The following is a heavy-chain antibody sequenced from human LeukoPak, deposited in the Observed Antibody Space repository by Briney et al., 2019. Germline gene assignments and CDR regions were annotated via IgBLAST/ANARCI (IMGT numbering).Heavy chain of an antibody. Sequence: ASVKVSCKASGYTFTSYDINWVRQATGQGLEWMGWMNPNSGNTGYAQKFQGRVTMTRNTSISTAYMELSSLRSDDTAVYYCARGDGVGYCSSTSCSHGDWFDPWGQGTLVTVSS. CDR1: GYTFTSYD. J-gene: IGHJ5*02. CDR2: MNPNSGNT. D-gene: IGHD2-2*01. CDR3: ARGDGVGYCSSTSCSHGDWFDP. V-gene: IGHV1-8*01.